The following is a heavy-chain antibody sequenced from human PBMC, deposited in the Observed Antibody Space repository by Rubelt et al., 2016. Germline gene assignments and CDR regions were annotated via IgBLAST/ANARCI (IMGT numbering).Heavy chain of an antibody. D-gene: IGHD5-12*01. CDR2: IKQDGGEK. CDR1: GFTFSSYW. V-gene: IGHV3-7*01. Sequence: EVQLVESGGGLVQPGGSLRLSCAASGFTFSSYWMSWVRQAPGKGLEWVANIKQDGGEKYYVDSVKGRFTISRDNAKNSLYLQMNSLRAEDTAVYYGAREGWEYSGYGSNGLDVWGQGTTVTVSS. J-gene: IGHJ6*02. CDR3: AREGWEYSGYGSNGLDV.